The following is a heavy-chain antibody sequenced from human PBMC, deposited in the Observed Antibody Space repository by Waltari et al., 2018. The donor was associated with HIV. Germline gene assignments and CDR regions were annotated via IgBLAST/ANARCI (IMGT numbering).Heavy chain of an antibody. Sequence: EMQLVESGGGLVKPGGSLRLSCAASGFTFSSYSMNWVRQAPGKEQGWVSSISSSSSYIYYADSVKGRFTISRDNAKNSLYLQMNSLRAEDTAVYYCARDGGYDSSDRGHDYWGQGTLVTVSS. CDR1: GFTFSSYS. J-gene: IGHJ4*02. D-gene: IGHD3-22*01. CDR2: ISSSSSYI. V-gene: IGHV3-21*01. CDR3: ARDGGYDSSDRGHDY.